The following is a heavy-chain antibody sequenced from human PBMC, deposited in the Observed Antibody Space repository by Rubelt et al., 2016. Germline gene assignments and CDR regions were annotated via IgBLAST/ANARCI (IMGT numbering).Heavy chain of an antibody. D-gene: IGHD3-10*01. J-gene: IGHJ2*01. CDR3: ATAPRGKAYFDF. V-gene: IGHV4-4*07. Sequence: VQLQESGPGLVKPSETLSLTCTVSGASMNSHYWNWIRQPAGKGLEWIGRIHTSGSTNYNPSFKSRVTMSVDTSKGQFSLKLSSVTAADTAVYSCATAPRGKAYFDFWARGTLVTVSS. CDR1: GASMNSHY. CDR2: IHTSGST.